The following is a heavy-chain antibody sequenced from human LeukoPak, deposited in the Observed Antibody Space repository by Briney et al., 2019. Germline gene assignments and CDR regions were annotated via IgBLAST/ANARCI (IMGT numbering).Heavy chain of an antibody. J-gene: IGHJ4*02. Sequence: GGSLRLSCVASGFTFSDYYMSWIRQAPGKGPEYISYISSSGRDIYYPDSVKGRFTISRDNAKNSLYLQMNSLRADDTAVYYCARDAYYDKSGPPGWGQGTLVTVSS. CDR1: GFTFSDYY. CDR3: ARDAYYDKSGPPG. CDR2: ISSSGRDI. V-gene: IGHV3-11*01. D-gene: IGHD3-22*01.